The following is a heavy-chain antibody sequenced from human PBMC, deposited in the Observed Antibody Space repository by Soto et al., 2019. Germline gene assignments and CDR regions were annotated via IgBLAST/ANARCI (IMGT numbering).Heavy chain of an antibody. Sequence: SGIPVCSNLMGRISQAPGKGLEWVSVIYSGGSTYYADSVQGRFTISRDNSKNTLYLQMNSLRAADTAVYYCGREYSIICSYFDY. CDR2: IYSGGST. D-gene: IGHD6-13*01. CDR3: GREYSIICSYFDY. J-gene: IGHJ4*01. CDR1: GIPVCSNL. V-gene: IGHV3-53*01.